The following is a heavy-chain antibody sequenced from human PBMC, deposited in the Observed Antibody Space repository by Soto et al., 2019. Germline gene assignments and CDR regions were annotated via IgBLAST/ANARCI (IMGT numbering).Heavy chain of an antibody. V-gene: IGHV3-48*02. D-gene: IGHD2-15*01. CDR2: ISSDSRYI. CDR3: ARIKLVDFFFINVDVYDMDV. CDR1: GFTLSNYA. Sequence: EVQLVESGGGLVQPGGSLRLSCAASGFTLSNYAVNWVRQAPGKGLEWVSYISSDSRYIYHGDSVKGRFTISRDNARNSVYLQMNSLRDEDTAVYYFARIKLVDFFFINVDVYDMDVWGQGTPVTVSS. J-gene: IGHJ6*02.